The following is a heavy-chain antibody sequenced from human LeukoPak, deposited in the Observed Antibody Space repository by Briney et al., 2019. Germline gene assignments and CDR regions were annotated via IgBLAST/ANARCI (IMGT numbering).Heavy chain of an antibody. CDR1: GGSISSSSYY. D-gene: IGHD3-16*02. Sequence: PSETLSLTCTVSGGSISSSSYYWGWIRQPPGKGLEWIGSIYYSGSTYYNPSLKSRVTISVDTSKNQFSLKLSSVTAADTAVYYCARAGLTFGGVIVTPIFDYWGQGTLVTVSS. V-gene: IGHV4-39*01. J-gene: IGHJ4*02. CDR3: ARAGLTFGGVIVTPIFDY. CDR2: IYYSGST.